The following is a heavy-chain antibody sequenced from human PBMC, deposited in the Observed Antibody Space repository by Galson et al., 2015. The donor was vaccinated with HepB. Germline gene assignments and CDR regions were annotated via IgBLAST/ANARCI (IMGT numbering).Heavy chain of an antibody. V-gene: IGHV3-30*18. CDR2: ISYDGSNK. D-gene: IGHD3-22*01. CDR1: GFTFSSYG. CDR3: AKDRVWDYYDSSGFTDAFDI. Sequence: SLRLSCAASGFTFSSYGMHWVRQAPGKGLEWVAVISYDGSNKYYADSVKGRFTISRDNSKNTLYLQMNSLRAEDTAVYYCAKDRVWDYYDSSGFTDAFDIWGQGTMVTVSS. J-gene: IGHJ3*02.